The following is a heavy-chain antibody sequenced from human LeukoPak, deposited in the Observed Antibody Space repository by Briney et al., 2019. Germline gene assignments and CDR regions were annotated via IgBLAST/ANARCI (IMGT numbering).Heavy chain of an antibody. D-gene: IGHD3-10*01. Sequence: GGSLRLSCVASGFTFSTYGMSWVRQAPGKGLEWVSAISGSGGSTYYADSVKGRFTISRDNSKNTLYLQMNSLRAEDTAVYFCVTRPYDSGNYYKGPWDFWGQGTLVTVSS. CDR1: GFTFSTYG. J-gene: IGHJ4*02. V-gene: IGHV3-23*01. CDR3: VTRPYDSGNYYKGPWDF. CDR2: ISGSGGST.